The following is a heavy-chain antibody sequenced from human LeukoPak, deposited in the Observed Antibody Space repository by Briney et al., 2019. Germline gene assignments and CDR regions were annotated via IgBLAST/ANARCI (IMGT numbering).Heavy chain of an antibody. CDR3: ARVFHLRYFDWLTPYGMDV. J-gene: IGHJ6*02. V-gene: IGHV1-8*01. Sequence: GASVKVSCKASGYTFTSYDINWVRQATGQGLEWMGWMNPNSGNTGYAQKFQGRVTMTRNTSISTAYMELSSLRPEDTAVYYCARVFHLRYFDWLTPYGMDVWGQGTTVTVSS. D-gene: IGHD3-9*01. CDR1: GYTFTSYD. CDR2: MNPNSGNT.